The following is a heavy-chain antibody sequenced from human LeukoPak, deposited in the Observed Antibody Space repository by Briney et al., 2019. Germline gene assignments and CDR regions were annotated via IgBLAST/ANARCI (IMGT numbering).Heavy chain of an antibody. J-gene: IGHJ4*02. Sequence: GSLRLSCAASGFTFSSYSMNWVRQARGKGLEWVSSISSSSSYIYYADSVKGRFTISRDNAKNSLYLQMNSLRAEDTAVYYCARDLTGSLPRTDDYWGQGTLVTVSS. V-gene: IGHV3-21*01. CDR3: ARDLTGSLPRTDDY. CDR2: ISSSSSYI. D-gene: IGHD1-20*01. CDR1: GFTFSSYS.